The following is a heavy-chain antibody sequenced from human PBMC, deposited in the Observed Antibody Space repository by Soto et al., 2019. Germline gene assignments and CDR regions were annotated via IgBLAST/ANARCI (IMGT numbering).Heavy chain of an antibody. J-gene: IGHJ6*02. V-gene: IGHV3-73*01. CDR1: GFTFSGSA. D-gene: IGHD6-6*01. CDR3: RGSRAAPRYYYYYGMDV. CDR2: IRSKANSYAT. Sequence: GGSLRLSCAASGFTFSGSAMHWVRQASGKGLEWVGRIRSKANSYATAYAASVKGRFTISRDDSKNTAYLQMNSLKTEDTAVYYCRGSRAAPRYYYYYGMDVWGQGTTVTVSS.